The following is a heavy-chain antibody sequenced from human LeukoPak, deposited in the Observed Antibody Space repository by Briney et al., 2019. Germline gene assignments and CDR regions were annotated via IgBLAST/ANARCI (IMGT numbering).Heavy chain of an antibody. Sequence: ASVKVSCKASGGTFSSYAISWVRQAPGQGLEWMGGIIPIFGTANYAQKFQGRVTITADESTSTAYMELSSLRSEDTAVYYCARDTILYCSGGSCYLGIDYWGQGTLVTVSS. J-gene: IGHJ4*02. CDR2: IIPIFGTA. V-gene: IGHV1-69*13. CDR3: ARDTILYCSGGSCYLGIDY. D-gene: IGHD2-15*01. CDR1: GGTFSSYA.